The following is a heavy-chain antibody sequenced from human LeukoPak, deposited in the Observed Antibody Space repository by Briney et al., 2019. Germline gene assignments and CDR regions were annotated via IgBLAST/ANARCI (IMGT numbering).Heavy chain of an antibody. D-gene: IGHD2-15*01. CDR1: GASIRSGDCY. Sequence: SQTLSLTCTVSGASIRSGDCYWSWIRQPPGKGLEWIGYIYDSGSTYYNPSLKSRITISVDTSENRFSLKLSSVTATDTAVYYCARDYSGGSCYGAFDIWGQGTMVTVSS. CDR2: IYDSGST. J-gene: IGHJ3*02. CDR3: ARDYSGGSCYGAFDI. V-gene: IGHV4-30-4*01.